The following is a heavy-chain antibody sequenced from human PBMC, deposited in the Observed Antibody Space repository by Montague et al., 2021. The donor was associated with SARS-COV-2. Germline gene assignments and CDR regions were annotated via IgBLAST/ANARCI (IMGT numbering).Heavy chain of an antibody. CDR3: ARDPWRITIFGVVTRYGMDV. CDR1: GGSISSSNW. CDR2: IYYSGST. V-gene: IGHV4-4*02. D-gene: IGHD3-3*01. Sequence: SETLSLTCAVSGGSISSSNWWSWVRQPPGKGLEWIGYIYYSGSTNYNPSLKSRVTISVDTSKNQFSLKLSSVTAADTAVYYCARDPWRITIFGVVTRYGMDVWGQGTTVTVSS. J-gene: IGHJ6*02.